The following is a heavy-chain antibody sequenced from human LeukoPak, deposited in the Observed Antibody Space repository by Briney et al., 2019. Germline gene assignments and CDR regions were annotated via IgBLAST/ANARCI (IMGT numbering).Heavy chain of an antibody. J-gene: IGHJ5*02. V-gene: IGHV5-51*01. Sequence: GESLKISCKGSGYSFTSYWIGWVRQMPGKGLEWMGIIYPGDSDTRYSPSFQGQVTISADKSISTAYLQWSSLKASDTAMYYCARGGYLEMATWNWFDPWGQGTLVTVSS. CDR3: ARGGYLEMATWNWFDP. D-gene: IGHD5-24*01. CDR1: GYSFTSYW. CDR2: IYPGDSDT.